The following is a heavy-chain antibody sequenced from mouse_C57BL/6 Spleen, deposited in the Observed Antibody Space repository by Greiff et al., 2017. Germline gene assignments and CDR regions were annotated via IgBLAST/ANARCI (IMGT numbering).Heavy chain of an antibody. V-gene: IGHV1-47*01. CDR2: FHPYNDDT. J-gene: IGHJ1*03. CDR3: ASSDPRGYFDV. CDR1: GYTFTTYP. Sequence: VKLQESGAELVKPGASVKMSCKASGYTFTTYPIEWMKQNHGKSLEWIGNFHPYNDDTKYNEKFKGKATLTVEKSSSTVYMELSRLTSDDSAVXYCASSDPRGYFDVWGTGTTVTVSS.